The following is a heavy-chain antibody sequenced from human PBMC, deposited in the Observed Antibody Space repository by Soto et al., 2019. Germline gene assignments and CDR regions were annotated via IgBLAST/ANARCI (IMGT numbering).Heavy chain of an antibody. Sequence: EVQLVESGGGLVKPGGSLRLSCAASGFTFSSYSMNWVRQPPGKGLEWVSSISSSSSYIYYADSVKGRFTISRDNAKNSLYLQMNSLRAEDTAVYYCARDLWFNTITWGQGTLVTVSS. CDR1: GFTFSSYS. J-gene: IGHJ4*02. D-gene: IGHD5-12*01. V-gene: IGHV3-21*01. CDR3: ARDLWFNTIT. CDR2: ISSSSSYI.